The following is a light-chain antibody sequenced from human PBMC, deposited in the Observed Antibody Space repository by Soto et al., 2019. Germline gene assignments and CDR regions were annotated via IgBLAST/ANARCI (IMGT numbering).Light chain of an antibody. J-gene: IGKJ1*01. CDR2: DAS. CDR3: QQYNSYSRT. CDR1: QSIINW. Sequence: DIQMTQSPSTLSASVGDRVTITCRASQSIINWLAWYQQKPGKAPNLLIYDASSLQSGVPSRFSGSGSGTEFTLTISSLQPDDFATYYCQQYNSYSRTFGQGTKVEIK. V-gene: IGKV1-5*01.